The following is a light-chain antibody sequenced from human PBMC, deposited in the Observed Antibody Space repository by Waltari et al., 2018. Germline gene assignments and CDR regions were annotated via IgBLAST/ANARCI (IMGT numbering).Light chain of an antibody. J-gene: IGKJ4*01. CDR2: TAS. Sequence: DIQMTQSPSSLSASVGDRVTITCRASQSISTYLNWYQQKPGKAPKLLIYTASTLQSGVPSRFSGSRSGTDFTLTISSLQPEDFSTFYCQQTYSIPLTFGGGTNVEIK. V-gene: IGKV1-39*01. CDR1: QSISTY. CDR3: QQTYSIPLT.